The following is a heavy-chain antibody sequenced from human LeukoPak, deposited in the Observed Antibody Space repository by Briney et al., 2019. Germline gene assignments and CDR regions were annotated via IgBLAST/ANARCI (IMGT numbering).Heavy chain of an antibody. CDR3: ARTPDSSGYYIGY. Sequence: SETLSLTCAVSGYSISSGYYWGWIRQPPGKGLGWIGRISHSGSTFYNPSLKSRVTISVDTSKNQFSLKLSSVTAADTAVYYCARTPDSSGYYIGYWGQGTLVTVSS. V-gene: IGHV4-38-2*01. CDR1: GYSISSGYY. J-gene: IGHJ4*02. CDR2: ISHSGST. D-gene: IGHD3-22*01.